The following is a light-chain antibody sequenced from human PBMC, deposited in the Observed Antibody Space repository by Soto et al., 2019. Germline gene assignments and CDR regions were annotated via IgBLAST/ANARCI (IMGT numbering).Light chain of an antibody. CDR1: SSDIGGYNF. Sequence: QSALTQAASVSGSPGQSITISCTGTSSDIGGYNFVSWYQHHPGKAPKLLTHDVSNRPSGVSSRFSGSKSGNTASLTISGLQAEDEADYYCNSYRTVSTYVFGTGTKLTVL. J-gene: IGLJ1*01. CDR2: DVS. CDR3: NSYRTVSTYV. V-gene: IGLV2-14*03.